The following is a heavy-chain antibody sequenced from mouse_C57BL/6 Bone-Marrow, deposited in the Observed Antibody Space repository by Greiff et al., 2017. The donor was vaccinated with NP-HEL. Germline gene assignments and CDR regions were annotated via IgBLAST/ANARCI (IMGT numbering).Heavy chain of an antibody. Sequence: DVMLVESGGGLVKPGGSLKLSCAASGFTFSSYAMSWVRQTPEKRLEWVATISDGGSYTYYPDNVKGRFTISRDNAKNNLYLQMSHLKSEDTAMYYCARDRLDYGFDYWGQGTTLTVSS. D-gene: IGHD1-1*01. CDR2: ISDGGSYT. CDR3: ARDRLDYGFDY. V-gene: IGHV5-4*01. J-gene: IGHJ2*01. CDR1: GFTFSSYA.